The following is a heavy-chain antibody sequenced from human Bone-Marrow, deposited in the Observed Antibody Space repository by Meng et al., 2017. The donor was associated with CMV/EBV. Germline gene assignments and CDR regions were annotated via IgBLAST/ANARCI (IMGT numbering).Heavy chain of an antibody. V-gene: IGHV3-23*01. CDR3: ARDTPDYDFWSGYADY. CDR1: GFTFSSYA. D-gene: IGHD3-3*01. CDR2: ISGSGGST. Sequence: GESLKISCAASGFTFSSYAMSWVRQAPGKGLEWVSAISGSGGSTYYADSVKGRFTISRDNSKNTLYLQMNSLRAEDTAVYYCARDTPDYDFWSGYADYWGQGTLVTVSS. J-gene: IGHJ4*02.